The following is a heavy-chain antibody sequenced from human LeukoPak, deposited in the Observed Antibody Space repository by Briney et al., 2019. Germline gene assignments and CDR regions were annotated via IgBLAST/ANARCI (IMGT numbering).Heavy chain of an antibody. CDR2: IKEDGSVI. J-gene: IGHJ4*02. CDR3: ARIGYSSSSFDY. D-gene: IGHD6-6*01. V-gene: IGHV3-7*01. Sequence: GGSLRLSCAASGFTFSHYWMSWVRQAPGEGLEWVANIKEDGSVIYYADSLKGRFTISRDNAKNSVYLQMNSLRGEDTAVYFCARIGYSSSSFDYWGQGTLVTVSS. CDR1: GFTFSHYW.